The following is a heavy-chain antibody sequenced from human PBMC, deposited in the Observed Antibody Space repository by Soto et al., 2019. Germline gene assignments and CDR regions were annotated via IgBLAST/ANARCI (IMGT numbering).Heavy chain of an antibody. Sequence: SVKVSCKASGGTFSNYPITWVRRAPGQGLEWLGGIIPIFGKADYTQKFQGRVTITADEPTSTAYMEISSLRSEDTAVYYCASGGEYYDENLPHYFFFGMHVWGPGTTVPVSS. J-gene: IGHJ6*02. CDR1: GGTFSNYP. V-gene: IGHV1-69*13. D-gene: IGHD3-16*01. CDR2: IIPIFGKA. CDR3: ASGGEYYDENLPHYFFFGMHV.